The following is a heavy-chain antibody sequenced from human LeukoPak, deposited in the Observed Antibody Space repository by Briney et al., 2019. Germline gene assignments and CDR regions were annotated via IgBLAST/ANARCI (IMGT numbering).Heavy chain of an antibody. V-gene: IGHV3-53*01. CDR1: GFTFSDHY. D-gene: IGHD4-17*01. Sequence: PGGSLRLSCAASGFTFSDHYVDWVRQAPGKGLEWVSIIFSGGSTYYADSVKGRFTISRDNSKNTLYLQMNSLRAEDTAVYYCAREAVTRSYFGYWGQGTLVTVSS. J-gene: IGHJ4*02. CDR2: IFSGGST. CDR3: AREAVTRSYFGY.